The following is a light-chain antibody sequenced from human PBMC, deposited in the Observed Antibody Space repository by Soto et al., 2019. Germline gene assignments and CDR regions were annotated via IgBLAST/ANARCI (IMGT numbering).Light chain of an antibody. J-gene: IGKJ1*01. V-gene: IGKV1-5*03. CDR1: QNINSD. Sequence: DVQMTQSPSTLSASVGDRVTITCRASQNINSDLAWYQQKPGKAPQLLIYRASSLESGVPSRFSGSGSGTEFTRTITSLQPDDFAPYYCQQHNNYWTFGHGTRVDIK. CDR2: RAS. CDR3: QQHNNYWT.